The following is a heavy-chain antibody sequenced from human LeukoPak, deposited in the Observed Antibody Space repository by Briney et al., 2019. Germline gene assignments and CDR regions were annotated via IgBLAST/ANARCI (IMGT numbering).Heavy chain of an antibody. J-gene: IGHJ5*02. V-gene: IGHV4-4*07. Sequence: SETLSLTCTASGGSISSYYWSWIRQPAGKGLEWIGRIYTSGSTNYNPSLKSRVTISVDTSKNQFSLKLSSVTAADTAVYYCAREEDIVVVVAAANWFDPWGQGTLVTVSS. CDR1: GGSISSYY. CDR2: IYTSGST. D-gene: IGHD2-15*01. CDR3: AREEDIVVVVAAANWFDP.